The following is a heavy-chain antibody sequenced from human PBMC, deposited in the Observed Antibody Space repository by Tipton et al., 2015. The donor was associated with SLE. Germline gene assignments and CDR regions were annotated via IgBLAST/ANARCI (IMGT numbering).Heavy chain of an antibody. Sequence: GSLRLSCVASEYTFSRYNMNWVRQAPGKGLEWVASINWSGRTIGYSDTVKGRFTISRDNAENSLYLQMNSLRDEDTALYYCVRDSRSANGMEVWGQGTTVTVSS. CDR1: EYTFSRYN. V-gene: IGHV3-20*04. CDR3: VRDSRSANGMEV. CDR2: INWSGRTI. D-gene: IGHD2-2*01. J-gene: IGHJ6*02.